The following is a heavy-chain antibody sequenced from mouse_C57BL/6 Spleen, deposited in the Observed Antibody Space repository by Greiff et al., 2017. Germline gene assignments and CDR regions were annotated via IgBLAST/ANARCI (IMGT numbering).Heavy chain of an antibody. CDR2: INPSNGGT. CDR3: TLDYGNYEAWFAD. CDR1: GYTFTSYW. D-gene: IGHD2-1*01. Sequence: QVHLQQPGTELVKPGASVKLSCKASGYTFTSYWMHWVKQRPGQGLEWIGNINPSNGGTNYNEKFKSKATLTVDKSSSTAYMQLSSLTSEDSAVYYSTLDYGNYEAWFADWGKGTLVTVSA. J-gene: IGHJ3*01. V-gene: IGHV1-53*01.